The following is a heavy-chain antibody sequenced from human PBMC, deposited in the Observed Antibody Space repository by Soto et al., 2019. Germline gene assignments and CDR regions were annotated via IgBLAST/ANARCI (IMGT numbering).Heavy chain of an antibody. J-gene: IGHJ6*02. Sequence: GESLQISCKGSGYSFTSYWIGCVRQMPGKGLEWMGIIYPGDSGTRYSPSFQGQVTISADKSISTAYLQWSSLKASDTAMYYCARSSSSSWPYYYYGMEVWGEGTKVTVSS. V-gene: IGHV5-51*01. CDR3: ARSSSSSWPYYYYGMEV. D-gene: IGHD6-6*01. CDR2: IYPGDSGT. CDR1: GYSFTSYW.